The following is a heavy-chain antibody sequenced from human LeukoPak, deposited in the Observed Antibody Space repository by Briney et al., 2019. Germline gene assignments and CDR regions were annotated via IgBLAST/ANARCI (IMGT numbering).Heavy chain of an antibody. CDR1: EFTFSNYA. Sequence: GGSLRLSCAASEFTFSNYAMNWVRQAPGKGLEWVSGISGGGGSTSYADSVKGRFTHSRDNSKTTLYLQMDSLRAEETALYCCAKGSGINHYHWIDPWGQGTLVTVSS. CDR3: AKGSGINHYHWIDP. J-gene: IGHJ5*02. D-gene: IGHD1-14*01. V-gene: IGHV3-23*01. CDR2: ISGGGGST.